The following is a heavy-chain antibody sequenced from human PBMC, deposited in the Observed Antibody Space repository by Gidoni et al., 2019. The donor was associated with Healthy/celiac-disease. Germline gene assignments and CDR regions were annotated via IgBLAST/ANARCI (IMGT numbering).Heavy chain of an antibody. Sequence: QVQLQQWGAGLLKPSETLSLTCAVYGGSFSGYSWSWIRQPPGKGLEWIGEINHSGSTNYNPSLKSRVTISVDTSKNQFSLKLSSVTAADTAVYYCARGIIMITFGGVIAFDYWGQGTLVTVSS. V-gene: IGHV4-34*01. J-gene: IGHJ4*02. D-gene: IGHD3-16*02. CDR3: ARGIIMITFGGVIAFDY. CDR2: INHSGST. CDR1: GGSFSGYS.